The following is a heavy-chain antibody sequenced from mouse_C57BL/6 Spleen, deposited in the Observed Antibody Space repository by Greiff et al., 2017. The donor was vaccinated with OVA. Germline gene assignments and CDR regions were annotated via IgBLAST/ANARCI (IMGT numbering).Heavy chain of an antibody. J-gene: IGHJ2*01. CDR1: GYTFTSYG. D-gene: IGHD1-1*01. CDR3: ARGVITTVVATYYFDY. V-gene: IGHV1-81*01. CDR2: IYPRSGNT. Sequence: VQLQQSGAELARPGASVKLSCKASGYTFTSYGISWVKQRTGQGLEWIGEIYPRSGNTYYNEKFKGKATLTADKSSSTAYMELRSLTSEDSAVYFCARGVITTVVATYYFDYWGQGTTLTVSS.